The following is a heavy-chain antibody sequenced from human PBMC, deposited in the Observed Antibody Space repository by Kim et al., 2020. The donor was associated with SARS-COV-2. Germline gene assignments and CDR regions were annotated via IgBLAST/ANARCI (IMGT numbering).Heavy chain of an antibody. CDR1: GFTFSDYA. Sequence: GGSLRLSCSASGFTFSDYAMHWVRQAPGKGLEYVSGINDYGERTHYADSVRGRFTISRDTLKNALYLQMTRLRPDDTAVYHCVKDLRGTHSFDFWCQG. CDR3: VKDLRGTHSFDF. V-gene: IGHV3-64D*09. D-gene: IGHD1-1*01. J-gene: IGHJ4*02. CDR2: INDYGERT.